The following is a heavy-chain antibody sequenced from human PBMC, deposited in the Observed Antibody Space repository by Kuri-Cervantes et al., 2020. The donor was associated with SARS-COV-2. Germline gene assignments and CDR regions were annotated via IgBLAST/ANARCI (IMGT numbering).Heavy chain of an antibody. CDR2: ISGSGGST. Sequence: GGSLRLSCVASGPSIMGYAMTWVRQAPGKGLEWVSAISGSGGSTYYADSVKGRFTISRDNSKNTLYLQMNSLRAEDTAVYYCAKDRTDYLLWFGFFDYWGQGTLVTVSS. D-gene: IGHD3-10*01. V-gene: IGHV3-23*01. CDR1: GPSIMGYA. J-gene: IGHJ4*02. CDR3: AKDRTDYLLWFGFFDY.